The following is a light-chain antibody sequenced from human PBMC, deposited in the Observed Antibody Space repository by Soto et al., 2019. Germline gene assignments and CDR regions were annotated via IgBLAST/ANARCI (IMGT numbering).Light chain of an antibody. CDR1: SGHNSYA. J-gene: IGLJ3*02. CDR2: LNSDGSH. V-gene: IGLV4-69*01. CDR3: QTWDTGIVV. Sequence: QSVLTQSPSASASLGASVKLTCTLSSGHNSYAIAWHQQQPGKGPRYLMKLNSDGSHTKGDGIPDRFSGSSSGTERSLTISSLQSEDEADYYCQTWDTGIVVFGGGTKVTVL.